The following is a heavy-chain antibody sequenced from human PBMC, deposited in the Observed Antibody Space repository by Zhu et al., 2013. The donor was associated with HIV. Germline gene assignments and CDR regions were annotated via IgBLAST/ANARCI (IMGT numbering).Heavy chain of an antibody. Sequence: QVQLVQSGAEVKKPGASVKVSCKASGYTFTSYDINWVRQATGQGLEWMGWMNPNSGNTGYAQKFQGRVTITRNTSISTAYMELSSLRSEDTAVYYCARGXRYCSSTSCYYYYYYMDVWGKGTRSPS. D-gene: IGHD2-2*01. CDR1: GYTFTSYD. CDR2: MNPNSGNT. V-gene: IGHV1-8*03. CDR3: ARGXRYCSSTSCYYYYYYMDV. J-gene: IGHJ6*03.